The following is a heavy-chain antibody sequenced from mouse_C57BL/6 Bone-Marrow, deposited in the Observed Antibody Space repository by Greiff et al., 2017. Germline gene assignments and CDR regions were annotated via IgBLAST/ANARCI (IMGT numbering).Heavy chain of an antibody. J-gene: IGHJ3*01. CDR3: ARRSYGSPFAY. V-gene: IGHV1-66*01. CDR2: IYPGSGNT. Sequence: VQVVESGPELVKPGASVKISCKASGYSFPSYYIHWVKQRPGQGLEWIGWIYPGSGNTKYNEKFKGKATLTADTSSSTAYMQLSSLTSEDSAVYYCARRSYGSPFAYWGQGTLVTVSA. D-gene: IGHD1-1*01. CDR1: GYSFPSYY.